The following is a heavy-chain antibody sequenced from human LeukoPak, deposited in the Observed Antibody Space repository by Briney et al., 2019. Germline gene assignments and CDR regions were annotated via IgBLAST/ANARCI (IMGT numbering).Heavy chain of an antibody. Sequence: GESLKISCKGSGYSFTSYWIGWVRQMPGKGLEWMGIIYPGDSDTRYSPSFQGQVTISADKSIRTAYLQWTSLKASDTAMYYCARPAEYCSGGSCYSTLSFDHWGQGTLVTVSS. CDR3: ARPAEYCSGGSCYSTLSFDH. D-gene: IGHD2-15*01. J-gene: IGHJ4*02. CDR2: IYPGDSDT. V-gene: IGHV5-51*01. CDR1: GYSFTSYW.